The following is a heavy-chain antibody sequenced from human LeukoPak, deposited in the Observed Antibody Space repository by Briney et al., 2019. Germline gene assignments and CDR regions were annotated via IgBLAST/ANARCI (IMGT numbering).Heavy chain of an antibody. D-gene: IGHD3-10*01. CDR2: TSGSGGST. CDR1: GFTFSSYA. CDR3: AKELVRGALGARIGRDPFDY. J-gene: IGHJ4*02. Sequence: GGSLRLSCAASGFTFSSYAMSWVRRAPGKGLEWVSATSGSGGSTYYAESVKGRFTISRDNSKNTLYLQINRLRADDTAVYYCAKELVRGALGARIGRDPFDYWGQGTLVTVSS. V-gene: IGHV3-23*01.